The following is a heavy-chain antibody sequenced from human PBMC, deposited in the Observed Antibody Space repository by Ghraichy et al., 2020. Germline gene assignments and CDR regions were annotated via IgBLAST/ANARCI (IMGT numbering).Heavy chain of an antibody. V-gene: IGHV1-18*01. J-gene: IGHJ5*02. Sequence: ASVKVSCKASGYTFTSYGISWVRQAPGQGLEWMGWISAYNGNTNYAQKLQGRVTMTTDTSTSTAYMELRSLRSDDTAVYYCARSPYDILTGYSIGWFDPWGQGTLVTVSS. CDR1: GYTFTSYG. D-gene: IGHD3-9*01. CDR2: ISAYNGNT. CDR3: ARSPYDILTGYSIGWFDP.